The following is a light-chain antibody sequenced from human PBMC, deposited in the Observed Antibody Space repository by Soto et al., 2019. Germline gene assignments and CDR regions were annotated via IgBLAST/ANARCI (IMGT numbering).Light chain of an antibody. Sequence: QAVVTQSSSASASRGSSVRLTCTLSSGHSSYIIAWHQQQPGKAPRYLMKLEGSGSYNKGSGVPDRFSGSSSGADRYVTISNLQFEDEADYYCETWDSNTVVFGGGTKVTVL. J-gene: IGLJ2*01. CDR2: LEGSGSY. CDR3: ETWDSNTVV. CDR1: SGHSSYI. V-gene: IGLV4-60*02.